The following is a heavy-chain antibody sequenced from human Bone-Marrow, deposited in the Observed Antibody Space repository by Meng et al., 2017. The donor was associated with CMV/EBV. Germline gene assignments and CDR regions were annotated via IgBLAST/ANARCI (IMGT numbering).Heavy chain of an antibody. V-gene: IGHV3-9*01. CDR3: AKDGGGRLGAGTLNWFDP. Sequence: GGSLRLSCAASGFTFDDYGMSWVRQAPGKGLEWVSGISWNSGSIGYADSVKGRFTISRDNAKNSLYLQMNSLRAEDTALYYCAKDGGGRLGAGTLNWFDPWGQGTLVTVSS. CDR2: ISWNSGSI. CDR1: GFTFDDYG. D-gene: IGHD3-16*01. J-gene: IGHJ5*02.